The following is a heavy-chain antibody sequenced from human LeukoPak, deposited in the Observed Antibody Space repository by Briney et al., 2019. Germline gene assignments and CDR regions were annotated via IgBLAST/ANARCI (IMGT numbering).Heavy chain of an antibody. V-gene: IGHV4-4*07. CDR3: ARTIRIFGNDY. D-gene: IGHD3-3*01. Sequence: PSETLSLTCTVSGGSISGYYWSWVRQPAGKGLEWIGRIYTGGSTNYNPSLKSRVTMSVDTSKNQFSLKLSSVTAADTAVYYCARTIRIFGNDYWGQGTLVTVSS. CDR2: IYTGGST. CDR1: GGSISGYY. J-gene: IGHJ4*02.